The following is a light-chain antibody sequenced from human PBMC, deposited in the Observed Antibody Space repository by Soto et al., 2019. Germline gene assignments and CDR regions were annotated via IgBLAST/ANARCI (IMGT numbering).Light chain of an antibody. CDR3: QQYGSSPKM. V-gene: IGKV3-20*01. CDR1: QSVSSSY. Sequence: EIVLTQSPGTLSLSPGERATLSCRASQSVSSSYLAWYQQKPGQAPRLLIYGESSRATSIPDRFSGSESGTDFNLTISRLETEDFAVYYCQQYGSSPKMFGQGTKLELK. J-gene: IGKJ1*01. CDR2: GES.